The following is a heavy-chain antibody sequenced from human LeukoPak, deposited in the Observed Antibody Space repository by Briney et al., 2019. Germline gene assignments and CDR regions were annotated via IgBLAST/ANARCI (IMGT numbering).Heavy chain of an antibody. CDR3: TTYFTVYTPGFDY. D-gene: IGHD2-2*02. CDR1: GFSFSTAW. J-gene: IGHJ4*02. CDR2: IKSKADSETT. Sequence: GSLRLSCTASGFSFSTAWMSWVRQAPGKGLEWVGRIKSKADSETTDYAAPVKGRFTISRDDSQNTLYLQMNSLKTEDTGVYYCTTYFTVYTPGFDYWGQGTLVTVSS. V-gene: IGHV3-15*01.